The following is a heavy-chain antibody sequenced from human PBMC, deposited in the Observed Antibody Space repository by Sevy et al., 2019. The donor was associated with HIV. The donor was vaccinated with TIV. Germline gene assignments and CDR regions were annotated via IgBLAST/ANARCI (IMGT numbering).Heavy chain of an antibody. CDR3: ARSGDDSSGFYYWRFDP. CDR1: GFTFDDYG. D-gene: IGHD3-22*01. J-gene: IGHJ5*02. CDR2: INWNGGSI. V-gene: IGHV3-20*04. Sequence: GGSLRLSCAASGFTFDDYGMSWVRQAPGKGLEWVSGINWNGGSISYADSVRGRFTISSDNAMNSLYLQMNSLRAEDTAFYYCARSGDDSSGFYYWRFDPWGQGTLVTVSS.